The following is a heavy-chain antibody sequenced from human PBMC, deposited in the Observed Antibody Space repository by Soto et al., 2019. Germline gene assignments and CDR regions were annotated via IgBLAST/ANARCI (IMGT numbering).Heavy chain of an antibody. D-gene: IGHD4-17*01. CDR1: GFTFSSLW. V-gene: IGHV3-7*05. Sequence: PGGSLRLSCAASGFTFSSLWMSWVRQAPGKGLEWVANINQDGSEKNYVDSVKGRFTTSRDNAKNTLYLQMNSLRAEDTAVYYCAKVPISTVTTAYFQHWGQGTLVTVSS. CDR3: AKVPISTVTTAYFQH. CDR2: INQDGSEK. J-gene: IGHJ1*01.